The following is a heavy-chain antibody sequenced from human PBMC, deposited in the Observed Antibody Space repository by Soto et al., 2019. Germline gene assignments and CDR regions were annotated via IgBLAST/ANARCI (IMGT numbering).Heavy chain of an antibody. V-gene: IGHV3-48*02. J-gene: IGHJ6*02. Sequence: GGSLRLSCAASGFTFSSYSMNWVRQAPGMGLEWVSYISSSSSTIYYADSVKGRFTISRDNAKNSLYLQMNSLRDEDTAVYYCARDPEDIVVVVAATALYYGMDVWGQGTKVTVSS. CDR2: ISSSSSTI. CDR3: ARDPEDIVVVVAATALYYGMDV. CDR1: GFTFSSYS. D-gene: IGHD2-15*01.